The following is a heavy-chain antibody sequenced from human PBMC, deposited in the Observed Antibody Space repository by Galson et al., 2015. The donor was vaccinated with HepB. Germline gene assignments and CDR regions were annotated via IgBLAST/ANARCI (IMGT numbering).Heavy chain of an antibody. CDR1: GFTFSSYA. V-gene: IGHV3-23*01. CDR2: ISGSGGST. CDR3: AKDLHPTSPLGYCSGGSCYSRYYYYGMDV. J-gene: IGHJ6*02. D-gene: IGHD2-15*01. Sequence: LRLSCAASGFTFSSYAMSWVRQAPGKGLEWVSAISGSGGSTYYADSVKGRFTISRDNSKNTLYLQMNSLRAEDTAVYYCAKDLHPTSPLGYCSGGSCYSRYYYYGMDVWGQGTTVTVSS.